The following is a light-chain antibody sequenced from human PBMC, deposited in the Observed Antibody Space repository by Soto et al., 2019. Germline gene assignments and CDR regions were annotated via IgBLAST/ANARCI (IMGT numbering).Light chain of an antibody. V-gene: IGKV3-20*01. Sequence: EIVLTQSPGTLSLSPGERATLSCRASQRVSSSYLAWYQQKPGQAPMLLIYGASSRATGSPDRFSGSGSGTDFTRTSSRLEPEDFAVYFCQRYGSSPPFTFGQGTKVDI. J-gene: IGKJ2*01. CDR1: QRVSSSY. CDR2: GAS. CDR3: QRYGSSPPFT.